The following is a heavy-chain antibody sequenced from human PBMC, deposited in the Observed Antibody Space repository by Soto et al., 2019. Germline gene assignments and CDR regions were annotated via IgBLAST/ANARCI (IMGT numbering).Heavy chain of an antibody. CDR1: GGTFSSYA. CDR3: AREDSSGWFSGVTEENWFDP. Sequence: QVQLVQSGAEVKKPGSSVKVSCKASGGTFSSYAISWVRQAPGQGLEWIGGIIPIFGTANYAQKFQGRVTITADESTSTAYMELSSLRSEDTAVYYCAREDSSGWFSGVTEENWFDPWGQGTLVTVSS. V-gene: IGHV1-69*01. D-gene: IGHD6-19*01. CDR2: IIPIFGTA. J-gene: IGHJ5*02.